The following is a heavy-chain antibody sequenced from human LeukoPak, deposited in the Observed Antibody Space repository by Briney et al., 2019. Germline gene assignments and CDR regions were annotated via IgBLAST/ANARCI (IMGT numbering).Heavy chain of an antibody. CDR2: IYTSGST. Sequence: MTLETLSLTCTVSGGSISSYYWSWIRQPPGKGLEWIGYIYTSGSTNYNPSLKSRVTISVDTSKNQFSLKLSSVTAADTAVYYCARHRFIAAGYMDVWGKGTTVTVSS. CDR1: GGSISSYY. V-gene: IGHV4-4*09. CDR3: ARHRFIAAGYMDV. J-gene: IGHJ6*03. D-gene: IGHD6-13*01.